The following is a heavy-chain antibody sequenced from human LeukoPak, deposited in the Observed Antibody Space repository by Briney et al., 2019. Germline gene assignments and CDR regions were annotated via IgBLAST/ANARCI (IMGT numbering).Heavy chain of an antibody. D-gene: IGHD5-18*01. CDR1: GFTFRNHW. CDR2: VNQDASEQ. J-gene: IGHJ4*02. V-gene: IGHV3-7*03. CDR3: ASGGYSYGWSY. Sequence: GGSLRLSCTASGFTFRNHWMNWVRQAPGKGLEWVANVNQDASEQYYVDSVKGRFTISRDNPRSSLYLQMISLRAEDTAVYYCASGGYSYGWSYWGRGTLVTVSS.